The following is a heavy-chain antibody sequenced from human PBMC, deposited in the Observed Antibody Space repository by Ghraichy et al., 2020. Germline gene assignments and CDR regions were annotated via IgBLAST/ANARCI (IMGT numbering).Heavy chain of an antibody. J-gene: IGHJ1*01. D-gene: IGHD5-18*01. CDR2: IKSKTDGGTT. Sequence: GESLNISCAASGFTFSNAWMSWVRQAPGKGLEWVGRIKSKTDGGTTDYAAPVKGRFTISRDDSKNTLYLQMNSLKTEDTAVYYCTSTMSWLPHWGQGTLVTVSS. CDR1: GFTFSNAW. CDR3: TSTMSWLPH. V-gene: IGHV3-15*01.